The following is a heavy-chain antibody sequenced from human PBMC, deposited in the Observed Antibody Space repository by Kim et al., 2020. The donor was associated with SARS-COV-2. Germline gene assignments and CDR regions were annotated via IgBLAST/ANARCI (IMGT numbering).Heavy chain of an antibody. D-gene: IGHD3-10*01. J-gene: IGHJ5*02. CDR3: ARENYYGSGLIP. CDR1: GGSISSYY. Sequence: SETLSLTCTVSGGSISSYYWSWIRQPPGKGLEWIGYIYYSGSTNYNPSLKSRVTISVDTSKNQFSLKLSSVTAADTAVYYCARENYYGSGLIPWGQGTLVTISS. V-gene: IGHV4-59*01. CDR2: IYYSGST.